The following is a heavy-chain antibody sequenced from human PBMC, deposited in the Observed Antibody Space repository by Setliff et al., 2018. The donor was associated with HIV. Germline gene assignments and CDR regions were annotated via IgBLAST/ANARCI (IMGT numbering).Heavy chain of an antibody. Sequence: VKVSCKASGYSFTTYSLNWVRQVPGQGVEWMGWISSNTGNPTYAQDFTGRFVFSLDTSVNTAYLQITTLKAEDSAVYYCARANIYSDAFDIWGQGTMVTVSS. J-gene: IGHJ3*02. V-gene: IGHV7-4-1*02. CDR1: GYSFTTYS. CDR2: ISSNTGNP. CDR3: ARANIYSDAFDI. D-gene: IGHD2-21*01.